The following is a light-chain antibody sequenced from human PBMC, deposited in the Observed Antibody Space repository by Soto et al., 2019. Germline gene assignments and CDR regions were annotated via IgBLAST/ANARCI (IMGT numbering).Light chain of an antibody. CDR1: QGISNF. CDR2: AAS. Sequence: DIQMTQSPTSLSASVGDRVTITCRASQGISNFVAWYQQKPGKAPKLLIYAASTLQSEVPSRFSGSGSGTDFTLTINSLQPEDAATYSCQKYSSVPVFGPGTKVEIK. V-gene: IGKV1-27*01. CDR3: QKYSSVPV. J-gene: IGKJ3*01.